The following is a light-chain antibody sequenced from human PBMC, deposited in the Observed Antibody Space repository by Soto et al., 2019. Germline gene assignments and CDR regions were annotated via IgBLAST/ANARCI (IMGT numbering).Light chain of an antibody. CDR2: GAS. Sequence: EIVLTQSPGTLSLSPGERATLSCRAIHSVSSSYLAWYQQKPGQAPSLLIYGASNRATGIPDRFSGSGSGTDFTLTISRLEPEDFAVYYCQQYDSSPRTFGQGTKVDIK. CDR1: HSVSSSY. J-gene: IGKJ1*01. CDR3: QQYDSSPRT. V-gene: IGKV3-20*01.